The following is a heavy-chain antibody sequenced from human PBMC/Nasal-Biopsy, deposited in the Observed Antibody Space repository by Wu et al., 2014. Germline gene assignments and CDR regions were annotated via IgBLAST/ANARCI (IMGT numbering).Heavy chain of an antibody. Sequence: RLSCAASGFTFSDFWMSWVRQAPGKGLEWVANIKEDGSTKYYVDSVKGRFTVSRDNAKKSLYLQMNSLRAEDTAIYYCAKTRAVPGTGFDYWGQGALVTVSS. CDR1: GFTFSDFW. J-gene: IGHJ4*02. V-gene: IGHV3-7*01. D-gene: IGHD6-19*01. CDR3: AKTRAVPGTGFDY. CDR2: IKEDGSTK.